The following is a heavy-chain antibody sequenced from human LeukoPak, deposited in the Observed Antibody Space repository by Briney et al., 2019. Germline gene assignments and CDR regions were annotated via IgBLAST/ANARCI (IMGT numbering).Heavy chain of an antibody. CDR3: ARRQEVVPTASFDY. V-gene: IGHV4-59*01. J-gene: IGHJ4*02. CDR2: ISHSGAT. Sequence: SETLSLTCTVSGGSINNYFWSWIRQTPGKGLEWLGYISHSGATNYNPSLKSRLSLSVDTSESQFSLRLSSVTAADTAVYYCARRQEVVPTASFDYWGQGTLVTV. D-gene: IGHD1-1*01. CDR1: GGSINNYF.